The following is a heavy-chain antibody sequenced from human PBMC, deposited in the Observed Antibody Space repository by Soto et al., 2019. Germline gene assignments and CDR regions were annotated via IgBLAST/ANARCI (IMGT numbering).Heavy chain of an antibody. CDR3: ARHVLTTVTTQFDY. D-gene: IGHD4-17*01. V-gene: IGHV4-39*01. J-gene: IGHJ4*02. Sequence: PSETLSLTCTVSGGSISSSIYYWGWIRQPPGKGLEWIGSIYYSGSTYYNPSLKSRVTISVDTSKNQFSLKLSSVTAADTAVYYCARHVLTTVTTQFDYWGQGTLVTVSS. CDR2: IYYSGST. CDR1: GGSISSSIYY.